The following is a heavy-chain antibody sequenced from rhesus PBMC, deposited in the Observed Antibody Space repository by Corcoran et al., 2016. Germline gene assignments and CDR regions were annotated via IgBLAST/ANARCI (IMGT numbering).Heavy chain of an antibody. V-gene: IGHV4-165*01. D-gene: IGHD3-16*01. CDR1: GGSFSGYY. CDR2: IRGSSGST. J-gene: IGHJ1*01. Sequence: QVQLQESGPGLVKPSETLSLTCAVSGGSFSGYYWGWIRQPPGKGLEWVVYIRGSSGSTDYNPSLKSRVTISTDTSKNQFSPKLSSVTAADTAVYYCARVGSDYWGEYFEFWGQGALVTVSS. CDR3: ARVGSDYWGEYFEF.